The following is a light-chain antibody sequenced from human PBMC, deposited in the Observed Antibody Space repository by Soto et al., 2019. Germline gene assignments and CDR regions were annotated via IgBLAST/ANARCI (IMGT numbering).Light chain of an antibody. CDR1: NLGDRY. CDR2: QDN. J-gene: IGLJ1*01. CDR3: QAWDRSTGV. Sequence: SYELTQPPSVSVSPGQTASITCSGDNLGDRYACWYQQKPGQSPVLVIYQDNKRPSGIPERFSGSNSGNTATLTISGTQPMDEADYYCQAWDRSTGVFGTGTKLTVL. V-gene: IGLV3-1*01.